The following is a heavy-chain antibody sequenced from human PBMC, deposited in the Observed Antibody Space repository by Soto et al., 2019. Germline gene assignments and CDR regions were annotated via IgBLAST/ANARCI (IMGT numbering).Heavy chain of an antibody. Sequence: EVQLVESGGGLVQPGRSLRLSCAASGFTFDDYAMHWVRQAPGKGLEWVSGISWNSGSIGYADSVKGRFTISRDNDKNSLYLQMNSLRAEDTALYYCAKDKFYAGNSDYAFDIWGQGTMVTVSS. CDR2: ISWNSGSI. J-gene: IGHJ3*02. CDR1: GFTFDDYA. D-gene: IGHD6-13*01. V-gene: IGHV3-9*01. CDR3: AKDKFYAGNSDYAFDI.